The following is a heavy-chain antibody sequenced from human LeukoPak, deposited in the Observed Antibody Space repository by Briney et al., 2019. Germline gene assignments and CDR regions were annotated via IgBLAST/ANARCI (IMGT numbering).Heavy chain of an antibody. CDR3: ARGPGSSGGAYVGDY. CDR2: IDGGGSST. CDR1: GFTFSNHW. V-gene: IGHV3-74*01. Sequence: GGSLRLSCVASGFTFSNHWMHWVRQVPGKGLVSVSRIDGGGSSTSYADSVKGRFSISRDNGENTLYLQMNSLRVEDTAVYYCARGPGSSGGAYVGDYWGHGTLVTVSS. D-gene: IGHD3-22*01. J-gene: IGHJ4*01.